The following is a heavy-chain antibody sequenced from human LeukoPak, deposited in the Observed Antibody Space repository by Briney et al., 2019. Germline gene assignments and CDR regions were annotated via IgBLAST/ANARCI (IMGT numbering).Heavy chain of an antibody. Sequence: ASVKVSCKASGYTLTSYGISWVRQAPGQGLEWMGWISAYNGNTNYAQKLQGRVTMTTDTSTSTVYMELRSLRSDDTAVYYCAREGYSSSWYDYYYYMDVWGKGTTVTISS. CDR3: AREGYSSSWYDYYYYMDV. V-gene: IGHV1-18*01. J-gene: IGHJ6*03. D-gene: IGHD6-13*01. CDR2: ISAYNGNT. CDR1: GYTLTSYG.